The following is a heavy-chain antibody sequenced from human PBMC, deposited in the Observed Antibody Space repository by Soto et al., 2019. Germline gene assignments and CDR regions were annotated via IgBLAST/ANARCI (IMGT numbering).Heavy chain of an antibody. J-gene: IGHJ4*02. CDR3: ARERLAGYSYGTYYFDY. CDR1: GYTFTSYG. D-gene: IGHD5-18*01. Sequence: GASVKVSCKASGYTFTSYGISWVRQAPGQGLEWMGRIIPILGIANYAQKFQGRVTITADKSTSTAYVELSSLRSEDTAVYYCARERLAGYSYGTYYFDYWGQGTLVTVSS. V-gene: IGHV1-69*04. CDR2: IIPILGIA.